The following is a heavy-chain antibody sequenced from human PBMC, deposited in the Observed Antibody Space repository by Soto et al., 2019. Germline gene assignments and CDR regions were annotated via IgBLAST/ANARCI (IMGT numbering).Heavy chain of an antibody. CDR2: INHSGST. Sequence: QVQLQQWGAGLLKPSETLSLTCAVYGGSFSGYYWSWIRQPPGKGLEWIGEINHSGSTNYNPSLKSRVTISVDTSKNQFSLKLSSVTAADTAVYYCARVGTTGTNFVYWGQGTLVTVSS. CDR1: GGSFSGYY. CDR3: ARVGTTGTNFVY. D-gene: IGHD1-1*01. V-gene: IGHV4-34*01. J-gene: IGHJ4*02.